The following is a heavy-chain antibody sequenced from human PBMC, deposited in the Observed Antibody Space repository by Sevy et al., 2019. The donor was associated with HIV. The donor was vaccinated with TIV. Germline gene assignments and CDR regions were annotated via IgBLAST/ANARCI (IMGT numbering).Heavy chain of an antibody. CDR1: GFTFSNAC. J-gene: IGHJ4*02. Sequence: GGSLRLSCAASGFTFSNACMNWVRQAPGKGLEWVGRIKSKTGAGKTDYAAAAKGRFTISRDDSKNMLYLQMNSLQTEDTAVYYCTTDGGGYNYGYSFDYWGQGTLVTVSS. CDR3: TTDGGGYNYGYSFDY. CDR2: IKSKTGAGKT. V-gene: IGHV3-15*07. D-gene: IGHD5-18*01.